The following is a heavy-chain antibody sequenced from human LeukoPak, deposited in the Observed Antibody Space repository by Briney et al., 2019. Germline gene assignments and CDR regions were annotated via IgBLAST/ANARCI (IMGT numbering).Heavy chain of an antibody. J-gene: IGHJ6*04. V-gene: IGHV3-23*01. CDR1: GFTFSSYA. CDR2: ISGSGGST. Sequence: PGGSLRVSCAASGFTFSSYAMSWVRQAPGKGLEWVSAISGSGGSTYYADSVKGRFTISRDNSKNTLYLQMNSLRAEDTAVYYCAKSWAGPHYGMDVWGKGTTVTVSS. D-gene: IGHD3-10*01. CDR3: AKSWAGPHYGMDV.